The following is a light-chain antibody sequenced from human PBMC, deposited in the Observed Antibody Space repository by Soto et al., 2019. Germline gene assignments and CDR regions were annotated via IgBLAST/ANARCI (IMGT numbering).Light chain of an antibody. CDR3: QQRSDWPIT. CDR1: QSVASY. V-gene: IGKV3-11*01. J-gene: IGKJ5*01. Sequence: EIVLTQSPATLSLSPGERATLSCRASQSVASYLAWYQQKPGQTPSLLIYGASNRATGIPARFSGSGSGTDFTLTISSLEAEDFAVYYCQQRSDWPITFGQGTRLEI. CDR2: GAS.